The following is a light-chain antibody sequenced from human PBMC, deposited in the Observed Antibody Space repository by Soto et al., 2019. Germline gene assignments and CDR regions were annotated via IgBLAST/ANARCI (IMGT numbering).Light chain of an antibody. J-gene: IGKJ1*01. V-gene: IGKV1-39*01. CDR2: AAS. Sequence: DIQMTQSPSSLSSSVGDRVTITCGASQCIGIYLNWYQKKPGKAPKVLIHAASRVQGGVPSTFSASGSGTDFALTISSLQPEDFATYYCHQSYANPWTFGQGTKVDIK. CDR3: HQSYANPWT. CDR1: QCIGIY.